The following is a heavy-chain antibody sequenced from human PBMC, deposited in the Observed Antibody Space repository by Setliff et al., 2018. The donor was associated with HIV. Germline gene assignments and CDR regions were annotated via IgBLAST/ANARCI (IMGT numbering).Heavy chain of an antibody. J-gene: IGHJ6*02. V-gene: IGHV1-69*13. CDR3: AGTTVTQYYYYYGMDV. Sequence: SVKVSCKASGGTFSSYAISWVRQAPGQGLEWMGGVIPIFGTANYAQKFQGRVTITADESTSTAYMELSSLRSEDTAVYYCAGTTVTQYYYYYGMDVWGQGTTVTAP. CDR2: VIPIFGTA. CDR1: GGTFSSYA. D-gene: IGHD4-17*01.